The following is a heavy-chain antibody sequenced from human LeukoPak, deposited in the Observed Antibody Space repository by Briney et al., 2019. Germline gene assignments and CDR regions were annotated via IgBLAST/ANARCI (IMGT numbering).Heavy chain of an antibody. J-gene: IGHJ4*02. CDR3: TLNVLRFLEWSQGVDY. D-gene: IGHD3-3*01. CDR2: IKSKTDGGTT. V-gene: IGHV3-15*01. Sequence: WIRQPPGKGLEWVGRIKSKTDGGTTDYAAPVKGRFTISRDDSKSTLYLQMNSLKTEDTAVYYCTLNVLRFLEWSQGVDYWGQGTLVTVSS.